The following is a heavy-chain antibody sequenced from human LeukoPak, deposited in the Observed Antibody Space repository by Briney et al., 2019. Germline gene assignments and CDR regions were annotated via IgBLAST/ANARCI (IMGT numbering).Heavy chain of an antibody. CDR2: IIPIFGTA. D-gene: IGHD4-11*01. J-gene: IGHJ2*01. CDR3: ARRRRYDYSNYGWYFDL. V-gene: IGHV1-69*13. CDR1: GGTFSSYA. Sequence: GASVKVSCKASGGTFSSYAISWVRQAPGEGLEWMGGIIPIFGTANYAQKFQGRVTITADESTSTAYMELSSLRSEDTAVYYCARRRRYDYSNYGWYFDLWGRGTLVTVSS.